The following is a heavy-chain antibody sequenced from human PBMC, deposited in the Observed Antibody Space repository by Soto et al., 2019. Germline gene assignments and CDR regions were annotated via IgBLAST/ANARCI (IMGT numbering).Heavy chain of an antibody. J-gene: IGHJ6*02. CDR1: GGSISSYY. CDR2: IYYSGST. V-gene: IGHV4-59*01. Sequence: SEALSRTCTVSGGSISSYYWSWIRQPPGKGLEWIGYIYYSGSTNYNPSLKSRVTISVDTSKNQFSLKLSSVTAADTAVYYCARDENYYGMDVWGQGTTVTVSS. CDR3: ARDENYYGMDV.